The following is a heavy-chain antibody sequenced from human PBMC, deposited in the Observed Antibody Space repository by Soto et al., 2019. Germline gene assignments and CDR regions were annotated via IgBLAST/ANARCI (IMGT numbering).Heavy chain of an antibody. CDR3: LRHGGESLDR. CDR2: IHPRDSEI. Sequence: GESLKISCQASGYTFTSYWIGWVRQMPGKGLEWLGIIHPRDSEIIYSPSFQGHVTISADHSSTTVFLQWSSLMASDSAMYYCLRHGGESLDRWGQGTLVTVSS. J-gene: IGHJ5*02. V-gene: IGHV5-51*01. CDR1: GYTFTSYW. D-gene: IGHD2-21*01.